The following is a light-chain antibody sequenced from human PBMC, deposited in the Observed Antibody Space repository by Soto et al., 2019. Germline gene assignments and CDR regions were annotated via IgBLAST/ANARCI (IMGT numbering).Light chain of an antibody. CDR2: GAS. CDR3: QQYGSSPPT. Sequence: EIVLTQSPGTLSLSPGDRATLSCRASQSVSNNYLAWYKRKPGQAPRLLIYGASSRATDIPRRFSGSGSRTDFTLTITRLEPEDFAVYYCQQYGSSPPTFGQGTKVEVK. J-gene: IGKJ1*01. V-gene: IGKV3-20*01. CDR1: QSVSNNY.